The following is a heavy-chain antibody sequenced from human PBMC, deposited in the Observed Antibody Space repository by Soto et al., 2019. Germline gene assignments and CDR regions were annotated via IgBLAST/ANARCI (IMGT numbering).Heavy chain of an antibody. CDR1: GYSFTSYW. CDR3: ARTVRRFTMIVVVPNDAFDI. V-gene: IGHV5-51*01. J-gene: IGHJ3*02. CDR2: IYPGDSDT. D-gene: IGHD3-22*01. Sequence: PGESLKISCKGSGYSFTSYWIGWVRQMPGKGLEWMGIIYPGDSDTRYSPSFQGQVTISADKSISTAYLQWSSLKASDTAMYYCARTVRRFTMIVVVPNDAFDICGQGTMVTVSS.